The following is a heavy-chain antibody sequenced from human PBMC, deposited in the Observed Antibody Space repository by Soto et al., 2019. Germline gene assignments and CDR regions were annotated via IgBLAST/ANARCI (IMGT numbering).Heavy chain of an antibody. J-gene: IGHJ3*02. CDR1: GFTFSRYY. V-gene: IGHV3-21*01. CDR3: ARDAGVRNPNVKAFDI. D-gene: IGHD3-3*01. CDR2: ISTTITYT. Sequence: GGSVRLSCAASGFTFSRYYMNWVRQAPGKGLEWVSSISTTITYTHYADSLKGRFTISRDNAKKLLYLEMDSLRAEDTAVYYCARDAGVRNPNVKAFDILGHETKVPVS.